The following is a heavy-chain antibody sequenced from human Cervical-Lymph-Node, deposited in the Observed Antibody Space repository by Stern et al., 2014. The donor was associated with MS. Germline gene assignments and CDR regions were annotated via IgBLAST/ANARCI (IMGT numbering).Heavy chain of an antibody. Sequence: QVQLVQYGAEVKKPGSSVKVSCKASGGTFSSYTIGWVRQGPGQGLEWMGGIIPMFGIANYAEKFQGRFTITADESTSTAYMDLSTLRSEDTAVYYCARSTSDYIWGSYRYLDYWGQGTQVTVSS. V-gene: IGHV1-69*01. D-gene: IGHD3-16*02. J-gene: IGHJ4*02. CDR3: ARSTSDYIWGSYRYLDY. CDR2: IIPMFGIA. CDR1: GGTFSSYT.